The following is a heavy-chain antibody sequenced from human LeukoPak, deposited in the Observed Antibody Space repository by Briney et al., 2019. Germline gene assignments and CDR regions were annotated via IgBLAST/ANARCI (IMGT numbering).Heavy chain of an antibody. Sequence: ASVKVSCKASGYTFTSYGISWVRQAPGQGLEWMGWINTNTGNPTYAQGFTGRFVFSLDTSVSTAYLQISSLKAEDTAVYYCARREYSSSWYDGDDAFDIWGQGTMVTVSS. J-gene: IGHJ3*02. D-gene: IGHD6-13*01. V-gene: IGHV7-4-1*02. CDR1: GYTFTSYG. CDR2: INTNTGNP. CDR3: ARREYSSSWYDGDDAFDI.